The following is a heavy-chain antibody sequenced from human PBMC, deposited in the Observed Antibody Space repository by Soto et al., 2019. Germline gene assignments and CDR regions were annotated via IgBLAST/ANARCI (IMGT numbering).Heavy chain of an antibody. J-gene: IGHJ4*02. V-gene: IGHV3-23*01. CDR3: AKDGEGGIVGASTGGYYFDY. D-gene: IGHD1-26*01. Sequence: EVQLLESGGGLVQPGGSLRLSCAASGFTFSSYAMSWVRQAPGKGLEWVSAISGSGGSTYYADSVKGRFTISRDNSKNTRYLQMNSLRAEDTAVYYCAKDGEGGIVGASTGGYYFDYWGQGTLVTVSS. CDR1: GFTFSSYA. CDR2: ISGSGGST.